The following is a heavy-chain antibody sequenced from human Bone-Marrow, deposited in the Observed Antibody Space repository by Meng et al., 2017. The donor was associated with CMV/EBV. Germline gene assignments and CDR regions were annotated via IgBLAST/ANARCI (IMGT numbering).Heavy chain of an antibody. J-gene: IGHJ6*02. CDR2: ISSSSSYI. CDR1: GFTFSSYS. CDR3: ARAYSSSWYGYYYYGMDV. V-gene: IGHV3-21*01. D-gene: IGHD6-13*01. Sequence: LKISCAASGFTFSSYSMNWVRQAPGKGLEWVSSISSSSSYIYYADSVKGRFTISRDNAKNSLYLQMNSLRAEDTAVYYCARAYSSSWYGYYYYGMDVWGQGTTVTVSS.